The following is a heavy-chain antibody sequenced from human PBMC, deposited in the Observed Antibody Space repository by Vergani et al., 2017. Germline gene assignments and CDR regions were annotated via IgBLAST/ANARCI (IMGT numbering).Heavy chain of an antibody. Sequence: EVQLVESGGGLVQPGGSLRLSCAASGFTFSSYWMSWVRQAPGKGLEWVANIKQDGSENYYVDSVKGRFTISRDNAKNSLYLQMNSLRAEDTAVYYCARDDRAVAGLVWFDPWGQGTLVTVSS. V-gene: IGHV3-7*01. CDR1: GFTFSSYW. CDR3: ARDDRAVAGLVWFDP. CDR2: IKQDGSEN. D-gene: IGHD6-19*01. J-gene: IGHJ5*02.